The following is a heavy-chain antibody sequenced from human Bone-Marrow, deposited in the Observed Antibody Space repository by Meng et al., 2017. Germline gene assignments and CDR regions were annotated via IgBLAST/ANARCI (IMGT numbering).Heavy chain of an antibody. CDR2: ISGSGGST. D-gene: IGHD3-22*01. V-gene: IGHV3-23*01. Sequence: GGSLRLSCAASGFTFSSYAMSWVRQAPGKGLEWVSAISGSGGSTYYADSVKGRFTISRDNSKNTLYLQMNSLRAEDTAVYYCAKGGVYYCESSGYYPDFDYWGQGTLVTVSS. J-gene: IGHJ4*02. CDR3: AKGGVYYCESSGYYPDFDY. CDR1: GFTFSSYA.